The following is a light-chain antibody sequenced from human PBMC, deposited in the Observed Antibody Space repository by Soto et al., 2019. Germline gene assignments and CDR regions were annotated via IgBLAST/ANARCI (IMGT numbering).Light chain of an antibody. CDR3: NSYTSTGTLV. V-gene: IGLV2-14*01. CDR2: EVR. J-gene: IGLJ3*02. CDR1: SSDIGGYNY. Sequence: QSALTQPASVSGSPGQSITISCTGTSSDIGGYNYVSWYQQYPGKAPKVIIYEVRNRPSGVSDRFSGSKSGNTASLTISGLHAEDEADYYCNSYTSTGTLVFGGGTKVTLL.